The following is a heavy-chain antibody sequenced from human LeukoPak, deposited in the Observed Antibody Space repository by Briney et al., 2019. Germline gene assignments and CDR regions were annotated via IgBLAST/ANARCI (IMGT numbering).Heavy chain of an antibody. Sequence: GGSLRLSCAASGFTFSSYWMSWVRRAPGKGLEWVANIKQDGSEKYYVDSVKGRFTISRDNAKNSLYLQMNSLRAEDTAVYYCARVQPHYYYYYGMDVWGQGTTVTVSS. CDR3: ARVQPHYYYYYGMDV. CDR2: IKQDGSEK. J-gene: IGHJ6*02. V-gene: IGHV3-7*01. CDR1: GFTFSSYW.